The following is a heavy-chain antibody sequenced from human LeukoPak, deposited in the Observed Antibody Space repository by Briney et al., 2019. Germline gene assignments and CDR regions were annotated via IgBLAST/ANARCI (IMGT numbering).Heavy chain of an antibody. CDR2: IYTSGST. V-gene: IGHV4-4*07. J-gene: IGHJ6*02. Sequence: ETLSLTCTVSGGSISSYYWSWIRQPAGKGLEWIGRIYTSGSTNYNPSLKSRVTMSVDTSKNQFSLKLSSVTAADTAVYYCASSMVRGGVYYYYYGMDVWGQGTTVTVSS. CDR3: ASSMVRGGVYYYYYGMDV. D-gene: IGHD3-10*01. CDR1: GGSISSYY.